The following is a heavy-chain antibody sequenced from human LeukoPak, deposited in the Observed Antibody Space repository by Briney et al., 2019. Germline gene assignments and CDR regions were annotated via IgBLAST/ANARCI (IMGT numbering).Heavy chain of an antibody. Sequence: ASVKVSCKASGYTFTSYAMHWVRQAPGQRLEWMGWINAGNGNTKYSQKFQGRVTTTRDTSASTAYMELSSLRSEDTAVYYCARDPYDILTGYSPYYFDYWGQGTLVTVSS. V-gene: IGHV1-3*01. CDR3: ARDPYDILTGYSPYYFDY. J-gene: IGHJ4*02. D-gene: IGHD3-9*01. CDR2: INAGNGNT. CDR1: GYTFTSYA.